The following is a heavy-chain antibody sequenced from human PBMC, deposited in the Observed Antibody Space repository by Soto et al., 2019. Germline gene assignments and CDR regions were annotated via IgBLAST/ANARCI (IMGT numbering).Heavy chain of an antibody. CDR1: GYTFTSYG. Sequence: GASVKVSCKASGYTFTSYGISWVRQAPGQGLEWMGWISAYNGNTNYAQKLQGRVTMTTDTSTSTAYMELRSLRSDDTAVYYCATSTAAAGTSINWFDPWGKGTLVTVSS. J-gene: IGHJ5*02. V-gene: IGHV1-18*04. CDR3: ATSTAAAGTSINWFDP. CDR2: ISAYNGNT. D-gene: IGHD6-13*01.